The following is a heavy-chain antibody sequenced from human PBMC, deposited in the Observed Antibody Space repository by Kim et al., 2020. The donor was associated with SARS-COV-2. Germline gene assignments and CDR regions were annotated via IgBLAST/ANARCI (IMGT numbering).Heavy chain of an antibody. CDR1: GFTFSYYS. J-gene: IGHJ3*01. CDR2: ISSTSSYI. CDR3: ARTGGTVVLGAFDF. D-gene: IGHD2-8*02. Sequence: GGSLRLSCAASGFTFSYYSLNWVRQAPGKGLEWVSLISSTSSYIYYTDSVKGRFTISRDNAKSSVFLQMNSLRAEDTAVYYCARTGGTVVLGAFDFWGQG. V-gene: IGHV3-21*06.